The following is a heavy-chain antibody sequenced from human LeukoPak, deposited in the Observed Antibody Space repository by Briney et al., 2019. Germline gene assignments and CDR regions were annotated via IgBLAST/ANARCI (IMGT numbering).Heavy chain of an antibody. CDR2: SYYSGTT. V-gene: IGHV4-59*08. CDR3: ARLRARNGSGSSSWFDP. Sequence: SETLSLTCTVSGGSINSCYWCWIWQRPRMGLGWMGCSYYSGTTNYTTPLKSGVIISVDTSKNQFSLKMSSVTAADTALYYCARLRARNGSGSSSWFDPWGQGTLVTLSS. J-gene: IGHJ5*02. CDR1: GGSINSCY. D-gene: IGHD3-10*01.